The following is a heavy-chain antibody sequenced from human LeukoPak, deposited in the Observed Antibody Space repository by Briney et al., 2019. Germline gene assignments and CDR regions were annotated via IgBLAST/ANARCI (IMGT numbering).Heavy chain of an antibody. D-gene: IGHD3-16*01. J-gene: IGHJ3*02. CDR3: ARDYELGLRYDDFDI. Sequence: ASVNVSCKASGYTFTSYGISWVRQAPGQGLEWMGWISGYNGETNYAQKSQGRVTMTTDTSTNTAYMELRSLRSDDTAVYYCARDYELGLRYDDFDIWGQGTMVTVSS. CDR2: ISGYNGET. CDR1: GYTFTSYG. V-gene: IGHV1-18*01.